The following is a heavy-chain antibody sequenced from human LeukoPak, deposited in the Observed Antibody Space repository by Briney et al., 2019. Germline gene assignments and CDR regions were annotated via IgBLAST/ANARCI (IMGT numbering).Heavy chain of an antibody. CDR3: ARFRRRGSGSPADY. Sequence: PSEALSLTCAVYGGSFIGYYWSWIRQPPGKGLEWIGEINHSGSTNYNPSLKSRVTISVDTSKNQFSLKLSSVTAADTAVYYCARFRRRGSGSPADYWGPGTLVTVPS. CDR2: INHSGST. V-gene: IGHV4-34*01. CDR1: GGSFIGYY. J-gene: IGHJ4*02. D-gene: IGHD3-10*01.